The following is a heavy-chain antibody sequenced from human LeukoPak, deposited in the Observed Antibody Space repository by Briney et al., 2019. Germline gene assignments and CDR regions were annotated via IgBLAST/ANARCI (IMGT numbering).Heavy chain of an antibody. V-gene: IGHV1-69*01. J-gene: IGHJ4*02. Sequence: ASVNVSCKASGGTFSSYAISWVRQAPGQGLEWMGGIIPIFGTANYAQKFQGRVTITADESTSTAYMELSSLRSEDTAVYYCARGSGSYYPPDYWGQGTLVTVSS. CDR2: IIPIFGTA. CDR1: GGTFSSYA. CDR3: ARGSGSYYPPDY. D-gene: IGHD1-26*01.